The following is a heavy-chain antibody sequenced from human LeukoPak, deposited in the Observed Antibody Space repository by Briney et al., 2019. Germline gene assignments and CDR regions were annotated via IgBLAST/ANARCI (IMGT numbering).Heavy chain of an antibody. J-gene: IGHJ4*02. CDR1: GFTFSNYW. CDR2: IYLDGSRA. V-gene: IGHV3-7*03. D-gene: IGHD5-12*01. Sequence: SGGSLRLSCAVSGFTFSNYWMSWARQSPGKWLEWVANIYLDGSRAYYVDSVKGRFTISRDNSKNTLYLQMNSLRAEDTALYYCAKDIYSGYDLGYFDYWGQGTLVTVSS. CDR3: AKDIYSGYDLGYFDY.